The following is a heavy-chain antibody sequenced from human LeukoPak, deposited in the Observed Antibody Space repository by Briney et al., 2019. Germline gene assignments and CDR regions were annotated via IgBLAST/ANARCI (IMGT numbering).Heavy chain of an antibody. CDR2: ISSSSSTI. J-gene: IGHJ4*02. D-gene: IGHD3-22*01. Sequence: GGSLRLSCAASGFTFSSYAKSWVRQAPGKGLEWVSYISSSSSTIYYADSVKGRFTISRDNAKNSLYLQMNSLRDEDTAVYYCARASTYYYDSSGYYYSFDYWGQGTLVTVSS. CDR3: ARASTYYYDSSGYYYSFDY. V-gene: IGHV3-48*02. CDR1: GFTFSSYA.